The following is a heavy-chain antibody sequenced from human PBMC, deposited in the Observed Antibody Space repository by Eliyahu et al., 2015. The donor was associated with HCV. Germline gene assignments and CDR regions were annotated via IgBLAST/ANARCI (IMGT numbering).Heavy chain of an antibody. CDR3: AKDTTSYYGSGSYYNSFGLDV. CDR1: GFTFDNYA. CDR2: MSWNGGSF. Sequence: TASGFTFDNYAMHWVRQAPGKGLEWVSGMSWNGGSFGYAESVRGRFTISRDNAKNSLYLEMSSLRVDDTXLYYCAKDTTSYYGSGSYYNSFGLDVWGQGTTVTVSS. J-gene: IGHJ6*02. D-gene: IGHD3-10*01. V-gene: IGHV3-9*01.